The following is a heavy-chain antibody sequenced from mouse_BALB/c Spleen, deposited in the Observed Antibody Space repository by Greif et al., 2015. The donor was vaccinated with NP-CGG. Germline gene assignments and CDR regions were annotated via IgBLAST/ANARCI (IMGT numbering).Heavy chain of an antibody. CDR2: INPSTGYI. J-gene: IGHJ2*01. CDR3: ARRVYYFDY. Sequence: VKLVESGAELAKPGASVKMSCKASGYTFTSYWMHWVKQRPGQGLEWIGYINPSTGYIEYNQKFKDKATLTADKSSSTAYMQLSSLTSEDSAVYYCARRVYYFDYWGQGTTLTVSS. CDR1: GYTFTSYW. V-gene: IGHV1-7*01.